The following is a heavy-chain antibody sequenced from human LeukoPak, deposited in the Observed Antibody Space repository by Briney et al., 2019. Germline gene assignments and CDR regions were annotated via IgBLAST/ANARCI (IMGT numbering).Heavy chain of an antibody. Sequence: GGSLRLSCAASGFTFSGYAMSWVRQAPGKGLEWVSGVSGGGATYYADSVKGRFTISRDNSKNTLYLQMNSLRAEDTAVYYCAKGTFRYFDRFWGQGTLVTVSS. V-gene: IGHV3-23*01. J-gene: IGHJ4*02. D-gene: IGHD3-9*01. CDR1: GFTFSGYA. CDR2: VSGGGAT. CDR3: AKGTFRYFDRF.